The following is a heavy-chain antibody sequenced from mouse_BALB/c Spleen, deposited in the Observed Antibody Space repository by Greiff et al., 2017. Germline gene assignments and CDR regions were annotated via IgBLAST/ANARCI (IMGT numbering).Heavy chain of an antibody. J-gene: IGHJ1*01. V-gene: IGHV5-6-4*01. CDR1: GFTFSSYT. CDR3: TREESNWGFDV. CDR2: ISSGGSYT. Sequence: EVMLVESGGGLVKPGGSLKLSCAASGFTFSSYTMSWVRQTPEKRLEWVATISSGGSYTYYPDSVKGRFTISRDNAKNTLYLQMSSLKSEDTAMYYCTREESNWGFDVWGAGTTVTVSS.